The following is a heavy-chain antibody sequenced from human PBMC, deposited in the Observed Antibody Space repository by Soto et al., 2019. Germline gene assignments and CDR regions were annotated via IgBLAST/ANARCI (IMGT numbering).Heavy chain of an antibody. D-gene: IGHD3-22*01. CDR2: IYWDDDK. Sequence: QITLKESGPTLVTPTQTLTLTCTFSGFSLSTSGVGVGWIRQPPGKALEWLALIYWDDDKRFSPSLKRRLTITKATYKNQVVPTMATMDPADTDTYYCAHITIDDLEYYDDSGGPLDYCGQGTLVTVAS. V-gene: IGHV2-5*02. J-gene: IGHJ4*02. CDR1: GFSLSTSGVG. CDR3: AHITIDDLEYYDDSGGPLDY.